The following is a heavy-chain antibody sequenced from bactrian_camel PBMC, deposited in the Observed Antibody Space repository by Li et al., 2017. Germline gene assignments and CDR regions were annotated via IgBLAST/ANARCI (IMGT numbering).Heavy chain of an antibody. CDR2: ITSLPSLFRAA. CDR1: GITFSRHD. J-gene: IGHJ4*01. Sequence: VQLVESGGGLVQPGESLRLSCVASGITFSRHDMSWVRQAPGKEVEWVAGITSLPSLFRAASYADSVKGRFTISRDNAKSTVDLQMNNLKPEDTARYYCAKGAFGHADGTGHATRGQGTQVTVS. D-gene: IGHD5*01. V-gene: IGHV3S40*01.